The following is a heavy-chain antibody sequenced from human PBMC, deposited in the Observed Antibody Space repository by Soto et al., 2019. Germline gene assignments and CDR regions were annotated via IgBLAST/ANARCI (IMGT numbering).Heavy chain of an antibody. V-gene: IGHV3-33*01. CDR2: IWNDGVNK. D-gene: IGHD3-3*01. CDR1: GFAFSNYA. J-gene: IGHJ6*03. CDR3: ARQARFLDWPDYYLDV. Sequence: QVQLVESGGGVVQPGRSLRLSCAASGFAFSNYAIHWVRQAPGKGLEWVAVIWNDGVNKYYLDSVKGRFTISRDYSMDTSYLQMSSLGAEDTAVYYCARQARFLDWPDYYLDVWGKGTTVTVSS.